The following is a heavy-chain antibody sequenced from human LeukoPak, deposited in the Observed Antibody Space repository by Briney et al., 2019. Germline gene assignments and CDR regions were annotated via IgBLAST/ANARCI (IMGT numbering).Heavy chain of an antibody. CDR1: GFTFSSYW. Sequence: QPGGSLRLSCAASGFTFSSYWMSWVRQAPGKGLEWVSGISWNSGSIGYADSVKGRFTISRDNAKNSLYLQMNSLRAEDTAVYYCAKDGEVVPNWAWGPQVQRAEYFQHWGQGTLVTVSS. J-gene: IGHJ1*01. D-gene: IGHD3-22*01. CDR2: ISWNSGSI. V-gene: IGHV3-9*01. CDR3: AKDGEVVPNWAWGPQVQRAEYFQH.